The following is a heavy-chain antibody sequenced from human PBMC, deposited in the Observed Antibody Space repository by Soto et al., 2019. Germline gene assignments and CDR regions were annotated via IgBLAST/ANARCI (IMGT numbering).Heavy chain of an antibody. Sequence: PGGSLRLSCSASGFTFSGDAVHWVRQAPGKGLEFFSVISCDGDSSFYSKSFRGRFTMFREKLFLHMFFLRPEDTAVYYCGVRGSAFDIWGQGTVVTVSS. V-gene: IGHV3-64D*06. J-gene: IGHJ3*02. CDR2: ISCDGDSS. CDR3: GVRGSAFDI. CDR1: GFTFSGDA. D-gene: IGHD3-10*01.